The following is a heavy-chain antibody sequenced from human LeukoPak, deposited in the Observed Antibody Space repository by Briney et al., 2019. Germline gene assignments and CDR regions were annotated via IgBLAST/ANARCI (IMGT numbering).Heavy chain of an antibody. D-gene: IGHD5-12*01. CDR1: GYSFTSYW. CDR3: ARAPCSGYDYVAY. CDR2: IYPGDSDT. Sequence: GESLKISCKGSGYSFTSYWIGWVRQMPGKGLEWMGIIYPGDSDTRYSPSFQGQVTISADKSISTAYLQWTSLKASDTATYYCARAPCSGYDYVAYWGQGTLVTVSS. V-gene: IGHV5-51*01. J-gene: IGHJ4*02.